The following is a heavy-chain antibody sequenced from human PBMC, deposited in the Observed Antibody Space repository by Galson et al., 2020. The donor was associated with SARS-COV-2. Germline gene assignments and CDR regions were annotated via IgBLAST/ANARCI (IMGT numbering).Heavy chain of an antibody. D-gene: IGHD1-26*01. Sequence: SETLSLTCTVSGGSISSGGYYWSWIRQHPGKGLEWIGYIYYSGSTYYNPSLKSRVTISVDTSKNQFSLKLSSVTAADTAVYYCARDRYYVGDNWFDPWGQGTLVTVSS. CDR1: GGSISSGGYY. CDR2: IYYSGST. J-gene: IGHJ5*02. CDR3: ARDRYYVGDNWFDP. V-gene: IGHV4-31*03.